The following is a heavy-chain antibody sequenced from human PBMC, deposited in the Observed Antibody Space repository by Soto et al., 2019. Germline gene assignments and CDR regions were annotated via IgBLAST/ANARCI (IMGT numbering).Heavy chain of an antibody. Sequence: EVQLVESGGGLVQPGGSLRLSCAASAFTFRNYGMSWVRQAPGKGLEWVANIKQDGSEKYYVDSVKGRFTISRDNAKSALYLQITSLRAEDTAVYYCARVDCSSIGCYGDYSYYGMDVWGQGTTVTVS. CDR1: AFTFRNYG. D-gene: IGHD2-2*01. V-gene: IGHV3-7*05. CDR2: IKQDGSEK. CDR3: ARVDCSSIGCYGDYSYYGMDV. J-gene: IGHJ6*02.